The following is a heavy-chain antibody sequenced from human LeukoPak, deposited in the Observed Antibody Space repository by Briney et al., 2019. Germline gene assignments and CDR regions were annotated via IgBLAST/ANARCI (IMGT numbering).Heavy chain of an antibody. CDR1: GGSISSSSYY. J-gene: IGHJ5*02. Sequence: YPSETLSLTCTVSGGSISSSSYYWGWIRQPPGKGLEWIGSIYYSGSTYYNPSLKSRVTISVDTSKNQFSLKLSSVTAADTAVYYCARDGYSSSSAATSYNWFDPWGQGTLVTVSS. CDR2: IYYSGST. CDR3: ARDGYSSSSAATSYNWFDP. D-gene: IGHD6-6*01. V-gene: IGHV4-39*02.